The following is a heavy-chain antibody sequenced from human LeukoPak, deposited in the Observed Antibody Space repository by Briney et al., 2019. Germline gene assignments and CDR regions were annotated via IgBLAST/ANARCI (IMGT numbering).Heavy chain of an antibody. Sequence: ASVKVSCKASGYTFTSYGISWVRQAPGQGLEWMGWISAYNGNTNYAQKLQGRVTMTTDTSTNTAYMELRSLRSDDTAVYYCARVRGYCSSTSCYGENWFDPWGQGTLVTVSS. V-gene: IGHV1-18*04. CDR3: ARVRGYCSSTSCYGENWFDP. CDR1: GYTFTSYG. D-gene: IGHD2-2*01. CDR2: ISAYNGNT. J-gene: IGHJ5*02.